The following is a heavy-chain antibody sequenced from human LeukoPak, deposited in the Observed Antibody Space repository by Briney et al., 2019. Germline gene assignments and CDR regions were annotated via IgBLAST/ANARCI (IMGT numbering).Heavy chain of an antibody. CDR2: INPSSGST. D-gene: IGHD6-19*01. Sequence: ASVKVSCKASEYTFTSYYMHWVRHAPAQGLEWMGIINPSSGSTNYAQKFQGRVTMTRDTSTSTVYMELSSLRSEDTAVYYCARSYSSGHGGFFDYWGQGTLVTVSS. V-gene: IGHV1-46*01. CDR1: EYTFTSYY. CDR3: ARSYSSGHGGFFDY. J-gene: IGHJ4*02.